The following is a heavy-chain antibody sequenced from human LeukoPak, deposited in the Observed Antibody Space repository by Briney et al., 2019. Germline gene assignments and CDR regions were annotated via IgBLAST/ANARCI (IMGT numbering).Heavy chain of an antibody. CDR1: GGSISSYY. J-gene: IGHJ3*02. CDR2: IYYSGST. V-gene: IGHV4-59*01. CDR3: ARDPATAMVNGDAFDI. D-gene: IGHD5-18*01. Sequence: SETLSLTCTVSGGSISSYYWSWIRQPPGKGLEWIGYIYYSGSTNYNPSLKSRVTISVDTSKNQFSLKLSSVTAADTAVYYCARDPATAMVNGDAFDIWGQGTMVTVSS.